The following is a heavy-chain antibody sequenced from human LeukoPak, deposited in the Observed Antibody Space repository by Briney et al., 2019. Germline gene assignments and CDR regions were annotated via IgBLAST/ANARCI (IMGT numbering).Heavy chain of an antibody. Sequence: GGSLRLSCAASGFTVSSNYMTWVRQAPGRGLEWVSVIYAGGSTYYADSVKGRFTLSRDISKNTLYLQMNSLRADDTAVYYCATGVTNLIVPTSWGQGTLVTVSS. D-gene: IGHD3-22*01. J-gene: IGHJ5*02. V-gene: IGHV3-53*01. CDR1: GFTVSSNY. CDR3: ATGVTNLIVPTS. CDR2: IYAGGST.